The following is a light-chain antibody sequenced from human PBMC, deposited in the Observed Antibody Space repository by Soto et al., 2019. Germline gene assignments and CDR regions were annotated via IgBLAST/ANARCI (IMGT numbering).Light chain of an antibody. V-gene: IGKV4-1*01. CDR1: RGVSYSFDNRNH. J-gene: IGKJ4*01. CDR3: QQYSNPPLT. Sequence: DIVMTQSPDSLAVSLGERATINCKSSRGVSYSFDNRNHLAWYQQKPGQPPKLLIYWASTRESGVPDRFSGSGSGTDFTFTISSLQAEDVAVYYCQQYSNPPLTFGGGTKVEIK. CDR2: WAS.